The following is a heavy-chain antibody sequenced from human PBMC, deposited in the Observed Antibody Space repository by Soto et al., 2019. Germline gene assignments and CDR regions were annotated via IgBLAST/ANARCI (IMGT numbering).Heavy chain of an antibody. V-gene: IGHV4-34*01. CDR2: SNHSGST. J-gene: IGHJ4*02. Sequence: QVQLQQWGAGLLKPSETLSLTCAVYGGSFSGYYWSWIRQPPGKGLEWIGESNHSGSTNYNPSLKSRVTISVDTSKNQFSLKLSSVTAADTAVYYCARGVLLWFGESRTFDYWGQGTLVTVSS. D-gene: IGHD3-10*01. CDR1: GGSFSGYY. CDR3: ARGVLLWFGESRTFDY.